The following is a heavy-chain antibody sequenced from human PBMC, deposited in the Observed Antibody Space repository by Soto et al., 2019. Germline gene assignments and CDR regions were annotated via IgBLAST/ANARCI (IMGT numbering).Heavy chain of an antibody. CDR2: IILILGIA. Sequence: QVQLVQSGAEVKKPGSSVKVSCKASGGTFSGYTISWVRQAPGQGLEWLGRIILILGIANYTQKFPGRVTITADKSTSTAYMELSSLRSEDTAVYYCARGDEFVVVPAATYNWFDPWGQGTLVTVSS. CDR3: ARGDEFVVVPAATYNWFDP. J-gene: IGHJ5*02. V-gene: IGHV1-69*02. D-gene: IGHD2-2*01. CDR1: GGTFSGYT.